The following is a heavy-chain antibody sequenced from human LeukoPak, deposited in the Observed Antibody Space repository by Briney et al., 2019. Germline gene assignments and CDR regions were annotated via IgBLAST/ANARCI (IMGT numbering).Heavy chain of an antibody. CDR1: GFTFDRFT. J-gene: IGHJ4*02. CDR3: AKEVDCPSDCLFFHS. Sequence: GGSLRLSCAASGFTFDRFTIHWVRQTPGKGLEWVSLINRRGHTFYADSVKGRFTISRDNSRNSVFLQMNSLRPEDTALYHCAKEVDCPSDCLFFHSWGQGPWSPSPQ. V-gene: IGHV3-43*01. CDR2: INRRGHT. D-gene: IGHD2-21*02.